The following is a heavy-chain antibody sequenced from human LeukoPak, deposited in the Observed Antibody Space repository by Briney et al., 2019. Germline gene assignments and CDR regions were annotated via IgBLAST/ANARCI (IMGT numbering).Heavy chain of an antibody. CDR2: ISSSGST. D-gene: IGHD3-10*01. Sequence: PSQTLSLTCTVSGDSISSGDYYWSWIRQPAGKGLEWIGRISSSGSTNYNPSLKSRVTISVDTSKNQFSLKLSSVTAADTAVYYCARGAYGSGSYYKSWGQGTLVTVSS. V-gene: IGHV4-61*02. CDR1: GDSISSGDYY. J-gene: IGHJ5*02. CDR3: ARGAYGSGSYYKS.